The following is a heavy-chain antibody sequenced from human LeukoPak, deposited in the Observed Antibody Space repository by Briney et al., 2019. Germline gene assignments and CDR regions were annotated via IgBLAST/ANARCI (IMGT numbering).Heavy chain of an antibody. D-gene: IGHD1-26*01. Sequence: SETLSLTCTVSGGSISGHYWSWIRQPPGKGLEWTGYIYYSGSSNYNPSLKSRVTISVDTYKNQFSLKLSSVTAADTAVYYCARLSGSPSKFDYWGQGTLVTVFS. J-gene: IGHJ4*02. V-gene: IGHV4-59*08. CDR3: ARLSGSPSKFDY. CDR1: GGSISGHY. CDR2: IYYSGSS.